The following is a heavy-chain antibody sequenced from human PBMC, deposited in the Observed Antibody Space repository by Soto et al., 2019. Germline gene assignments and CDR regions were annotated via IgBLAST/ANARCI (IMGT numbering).Heavy chain of an antibody. CDR3: ASTYYDTSGFDY. J-gene: IGHJ4*02. D-gene: IGHD3-22*01. CDR1: GGSVLSYY. V-gene: IGHV4-59*02. Sequence: SETLSLTCTVSGGSVLSYYWSWIRQPPGKGLEWIGYIYYSGSTNYNPSLKSRVTISVDTSKNQYSLKLSSVTAADTAVYYCASTYYDTSGFDYWGQGTLVTVSS. CDR2: IYYSGST.